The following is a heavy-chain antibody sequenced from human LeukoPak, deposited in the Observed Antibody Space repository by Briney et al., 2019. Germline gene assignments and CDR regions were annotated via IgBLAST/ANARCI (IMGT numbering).Heavy chain of an antibody. CDR2: IYYSGST. CDR1: GGSISSYY. Sequence: SETLSLTCTVSGGSISSYYWSWIRQPPGKGLEWIGYIYYSGSTNYNPSLKSRVTISVDTSKNQFSLKLSSVTAADTAVYYCARHGGRSGARYGMDVWGQGTTVTVPS. V-gene: IGHV4-59*08. J-gene: IGHJ6*02. D-gene: IGHD1-26*01. CDR3: ARHGGRSGARYGMDV.